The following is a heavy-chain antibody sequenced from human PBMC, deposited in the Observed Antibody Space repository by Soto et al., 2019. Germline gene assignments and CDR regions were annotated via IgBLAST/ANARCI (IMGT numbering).Heavy chain of an antibody. J-gene: IGHJ5*02. D-gene: IGHD2-2*01. V-gene: IGHV4-30-4*01. CDR3: ARDPLYCSSTSCYRWFDP. CDR2: IYYSGST. CDR1: GGSISSGDYY. Sequence: SEPLSLTCTVSGGSISSGDYYWSWIRQPPGKGLEWIGYIYYSGSTYYHPSLKSRVTISVDTSKTQFPLKLSSVTAADTAVYYCARDPLYCSSTSCYRWFDPWGQGPLVTVSS.